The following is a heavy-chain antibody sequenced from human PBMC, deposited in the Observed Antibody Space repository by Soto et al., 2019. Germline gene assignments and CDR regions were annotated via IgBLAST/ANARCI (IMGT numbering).Heavy chain of an antibody. V-gene: IGHV1-2*02. CDR1: GGTFSSYA. Sequence: QVQLVQSGAEVKKPGSSVKVSCKASGGTFSSYAISWVRQAPGQGLEWMGWINPNSGGTNYAQKFQGRVTMTRDTSISTAYMELSRLRSDDTAVYYCARDLRGYYYGMDVWGQGTTVTVSS. CDR2: INPNSGGT. CDR3: ARDLRGYYYGMDV. J-gene: IGHJ6*02.